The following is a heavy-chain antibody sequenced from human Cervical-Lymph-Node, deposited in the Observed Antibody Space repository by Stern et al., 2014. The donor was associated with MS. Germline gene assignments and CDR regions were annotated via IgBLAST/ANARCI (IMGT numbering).Heavy chain of an antibody. V-gene: IGHV3-30-3*01. CDR1: GFTFSDYA. J-gene: IGHJ4*02. CDR2: ISFDGRNT. D-gene: IGHD3-10*01. CDR3: ARVRRERSYHYGADF. Sequence: VQLVESGGGVVQPGRSLRLSCAVSGFTFSDYAMHWVRQAPGKGLEWGAVISFDGRNTYFADSVKGRFTISRDNSKNTLSLQMSSLRAEDTAVYFCARVRRERSYHYGADFWGQGTLVTVSS.